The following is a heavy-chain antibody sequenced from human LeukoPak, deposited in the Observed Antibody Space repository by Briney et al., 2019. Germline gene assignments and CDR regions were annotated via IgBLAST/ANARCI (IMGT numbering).Heavy chain of an antibody. D-gene: IGHD5-12*01. CDR2: IKSKTDGGTT. CDR3: TTDSGYFHFDY. J-gene: IGHJ4*02. Sequence: GGSLRLSCAASGFTFSNAWMSWVRQAPGKGLEWVGRIKSKTDGGTTDYAAPVKGRFTISRDDSKDTLYLQMNSLKTEDTAVYYCTTDSGYFHFDYWGQGTLVTVSS. CDR1: GFTFSNAW. V-gene: IGHV3-15*01.